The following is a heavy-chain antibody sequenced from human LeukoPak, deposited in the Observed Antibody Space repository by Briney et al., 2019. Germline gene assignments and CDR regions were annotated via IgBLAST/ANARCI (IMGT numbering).Heavy chain of an antibody. CDR1: GFTFSGYY. D-gene: IGHD6-6*01. V-gene: IGHV3-7*01. CDR3: ARVIAARPARRTYYYMDV. J-gene: IGHJ6*03. Sequence: GGSLRLSCAASGFTFSGYYMVWLRQAPGKGLEWVANIKQDGTEKYYVDSVRGRFATSRDNAKDSLYLQMNSLRAEDTAVYHCARVIAARPARRTYYYMDVGGTGTTVTVSS. CDR2: IKQDGTEK.